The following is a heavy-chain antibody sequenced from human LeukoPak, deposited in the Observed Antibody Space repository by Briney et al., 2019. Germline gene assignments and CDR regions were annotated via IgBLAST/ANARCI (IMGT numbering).Heavy chain of an antibody. CDR2: IYYGGST. Sequence: SETLSLTCTVSGGSISSYYWSWIRQPPGKGLEWIGYIYYGGSTNYNPSLKSRVTISVDTSKNQFSLKLSSVTAADTAVYYCARHNAVGATNLLPYYFDYWGQGTLVTVSS. CDR1: GGSISSYY. J-gene: IGHJ4*02. CDR3: ARHNAVGATNLLPYYFDY. V-gene: IGHV4-59*08. D-gene: IGHD1-26*01.